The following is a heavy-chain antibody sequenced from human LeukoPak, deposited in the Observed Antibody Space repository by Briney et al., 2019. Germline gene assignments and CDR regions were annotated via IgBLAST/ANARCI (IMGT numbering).Heavy chain of an antibody. Sequence: GASVKVSCKASGGTFSSYAISWVRQAPGQGLEWMGIINPSGGSTSYAQKFQGRVTMTRDTSTSTVYMELSSLRSEDTAVYYCARTGEAYYYGMDVWGQGTTVTVSS. CDR3: ARTGEAYYYGMDV. J-gene: IGHJ6*02. V-gene: IGHV1-46*01. CDR2: INPSGGST. CDR1: GGTFSSYA. D-gene: IGHD3/OR15-3a*01.